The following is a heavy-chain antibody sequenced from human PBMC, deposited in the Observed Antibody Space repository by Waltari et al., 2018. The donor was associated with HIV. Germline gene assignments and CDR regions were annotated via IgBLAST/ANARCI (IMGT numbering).Heavy chain of an antibody. J-gene: IGHJ4*02. CDR2: IDWDDDK. CDR3: ARIYYDTSGYYFDS. D-gene: IGHD3-22*01. CDR1: GFSLTTSGMC. Sequence: QVTLRASGPALVKPTETLTLTCSFSGFSLTTSGMCVSWIRQPPGETLEWLALIDWDDDKYYKTSLKTRLSISRDASENQVVLTMTNMDPEDTGTYYCARIYYDTSGYYFDSWGQGTLVTVSS. V-gene: IGHV2-70*01.